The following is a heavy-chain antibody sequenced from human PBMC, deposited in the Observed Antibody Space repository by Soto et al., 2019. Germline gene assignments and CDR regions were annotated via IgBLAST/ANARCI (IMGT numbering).Heavy chain of an antibody. V-gene: IGHV1-69*06. CDR3: AAYHCSTTSCYMAFDY. J-gene: IGHJ4*02. CDR2: IIPLFDTP. Sequence: SVKVSCKASGGTFSTYALIWVRQAPGQGLEWMGGIIPLFDTPNYAQKFQGRVTVTADRSANTAYMELNSLISEDTAVYFCAAYHCSTTSCYMAFDYWGQGTLVTVS. CDR1: GGTFSTYA. D-gene: IGHD2-2*02.